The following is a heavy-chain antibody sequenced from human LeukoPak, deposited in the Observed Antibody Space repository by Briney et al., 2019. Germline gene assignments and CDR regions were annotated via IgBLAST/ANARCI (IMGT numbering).Heavy chain of an antibody. Sequence: PSETLSLTCTVSGGSISSGGYYWSWIRQHPGKGLEWIGYIYYSGSTYYNPSLKSRVTISVDTSKNQFSLKLSSVTAADTAVYYCARVAPHNYDFWSGYSGIYFDYWGQGTLATVSS. CDR2: IYYSGST. J-gene: IGHJ4*02. CDR3: ARVAPHNYDFWSGYSGIYFDY. CDR1: GGSISSGGYY. D-gene: IGHD3-3*01. V-gene: IGHV4-31*03.